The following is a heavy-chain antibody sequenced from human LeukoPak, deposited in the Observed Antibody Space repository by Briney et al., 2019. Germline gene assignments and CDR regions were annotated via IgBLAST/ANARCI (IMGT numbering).Heavy chain of an antibody. J-gene: IGHJ4*02. D-gene: IGHD3-22*01. CDR3: ARRGVYYDSSGYYYCFDY. V-gene: IGHV1-2*02. CDR2: INPNSGGT. CDR1: GYTFTGYY. Sequence: ASVKVSCKASGYTFTGYYMHWVRQAPGQGLEWMGWINPNSGGTNYAQKFQGRVTMTRDTSISTAYMKLSRLRSDDTAVYYCARRGVYYDSSGYYYCFDYWGQGTLVTVSS.